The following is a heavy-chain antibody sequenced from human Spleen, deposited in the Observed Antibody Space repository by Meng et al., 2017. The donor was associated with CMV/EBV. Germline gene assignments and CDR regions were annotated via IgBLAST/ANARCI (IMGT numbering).Heavy chain of an antibody. V-gene: IGHV3-30*04. CDR2: IASDGSNA. CDR3: TRGGAGPDY. CDR1: GFTFSSFA. D-gene: IGHD3-16*01. Sequence: LRLSCAGSGFTFSSFALYWVRQAPGKGLEWLAVIASDGSNAYYADSVKGRFTISRDDSRNTLSLHMNSLRAEDTALYYCTRGGAGPDYWGQGTLVTVSS. J-gene: IGHJ4*02.